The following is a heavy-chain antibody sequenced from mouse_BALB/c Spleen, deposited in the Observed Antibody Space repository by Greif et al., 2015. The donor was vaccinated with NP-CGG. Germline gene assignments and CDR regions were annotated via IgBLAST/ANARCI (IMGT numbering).Heavy chain of an antibody. D-gene: IGHD1-1*02. CDR2: IDPSDSET. CDR3: ARGGSLFLFDY. Sequence: VQLVESGAELVKPGAPVKLSCKASGYTFTSYWMNWVKQRPGRGLEWIGRIDPSDSETHYNQKFKDKATLTVDKSSSTAYIQLSSLTSEDSAVYYCARGGSLFLFDYWGQGTTLTVSS. J-gene: IGHJ2*01. V-gene: IGHV1-69*02. CDR1: GYTFTSYW.